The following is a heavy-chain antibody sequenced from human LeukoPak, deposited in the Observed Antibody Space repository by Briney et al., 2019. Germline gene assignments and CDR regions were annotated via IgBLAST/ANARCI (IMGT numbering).Heavy chain of an antibody. D-gene: IGHD6-13*01. CDR3: ARHVYSSSPFDY. Sequence: SETLSLTCTVSGGSLSSFYWSWIRQPAGKGLGWMGRIHTSGNTIYNPSLKSRVTMSVDTSKNHISLNLSSVTAADTAIYYCARHVYSSSPFDYWGQGTLVTVSS. CDR2: IHTSGNT. J-gene: IGHJ4*02. V-gene: IGHV4-4*07. CDR1: GGSLSSFY.